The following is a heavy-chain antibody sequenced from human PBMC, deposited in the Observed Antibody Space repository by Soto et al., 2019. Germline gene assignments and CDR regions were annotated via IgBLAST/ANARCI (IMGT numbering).Heavy chain of an antibody. Sequence: SETLSLTCSVTGASVSSFSWSWIRQSPGKGLEWIGYIHNSGGTNYTPSLRSRVTISVDTSKNLLSLDLTSLTAADTAVYYCARGGTSGSAVYNWFDPWGQGTLVTVSS. J-gene: IGHJ5*02. V-gene: IGHV4-59*02. D-gene: IGHD3-10*01. CDR3: ARGGTSGSAVYNWFDP. CDR1: GASVSSFS. CDR2: IHNSGGT.